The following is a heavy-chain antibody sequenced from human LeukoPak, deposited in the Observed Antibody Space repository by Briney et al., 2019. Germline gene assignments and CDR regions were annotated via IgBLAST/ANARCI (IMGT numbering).Heavy chain of an antibody. Sequence: GGSLRLSCAASGFTFSSYAMSWVRQAPGKGLEWVSAVSGSGGSTYYADFLKGRFTISRDNSKNTLYLQMNSLRAEDTAVYYCAKDRKTVTPKWFDPWGQGTLVTVSS. D-gene: IGHD4-11*01. CDR1: GFTFSSYA. J-gene: IGHJ5*02. CDR2: VSGSGGST. V-gene: IGHV3-23*01. CDR3: AKDRKTVTPKWFDP.